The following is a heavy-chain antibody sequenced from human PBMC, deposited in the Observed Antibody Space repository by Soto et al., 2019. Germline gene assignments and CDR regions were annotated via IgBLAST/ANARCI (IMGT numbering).Heavy chain of an antibody. D-gene: IGHD6-13*01. CDR1: GFTFSTYS. CDR2: IYSGGST. CDR3: ARAPILAATTAPYYFDC. Sequence: GGSLRLSCAASGFTFSTYSMNWVRQAPGKGLEWVSVIYSGGSTHYADSVRGRFTISRDNSKNTLYLQMNSLRAEDTAVYYCARAPILAATTAPYYFDCWGQGTLVTVSS. V-gene: IGHV3-53*01. J-gene: IGHJ4*02.